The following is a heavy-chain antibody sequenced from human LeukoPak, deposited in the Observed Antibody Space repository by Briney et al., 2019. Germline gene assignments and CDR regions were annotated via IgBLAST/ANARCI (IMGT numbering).Heavy chain of an antibody. V-gene: IGHV3-53*01. J-gene: IGHJ4*02. Sequence: GGSPRLSCAASGFTVSGSYMSWVRQTPGKGLEWVSVIYPGGSPYYADSMKGRFTLSRDNSKNTVSLQMNSLRAEDTAVYYCASESGTTNGGLDYWGQGTLVTVSS. D-gene: IGHD1-7*01. CDR1: GFTVSGSY. CDR3: ASESGTTNGGLDY. CDR2: IYPGGSP.